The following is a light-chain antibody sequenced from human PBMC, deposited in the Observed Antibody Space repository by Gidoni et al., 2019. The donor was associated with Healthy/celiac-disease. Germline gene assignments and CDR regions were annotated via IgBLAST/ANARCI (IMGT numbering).Light chain of an antibody. CDR1: QSVLYSSNNKNY. Sequence: DIVMTQSPDSLAGSLGEGATINCKSSQSVLYSSNNKNYLAWYQQKPGQPPKLLIYWASTRESGVPDRFSGSGSGTDFTLTISSLQAEDVAVYYCQQYYRTPLTFGGGTKVEIK. J-gene: IGKJ4*01. CDR2: WAS. V-gene: IGKV4-1*01. CDR3: QQYYRTPLT.